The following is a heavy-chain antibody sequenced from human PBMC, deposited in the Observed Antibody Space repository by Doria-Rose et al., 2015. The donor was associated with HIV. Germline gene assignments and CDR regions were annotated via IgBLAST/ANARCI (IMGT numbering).Heavy chain of an antibody. CDR2: IYYSGTA. J-gene: IGHJ5*02. Sequence: QVQLQESGPGLVKPSETLSLTCTVSGGSVASGTSYWDWIRQNPGNGLEWTGTIYYSGTAYYNPSLRGRVTISLHTSKNQYSLKLIFVTAADTGVYYCAKQAVNWFDPWGQGTLVTVSS. CDR1: GGSVASGTSY. D-gene: IGHD6-25*01. V-gene: IGHV4-39*01. CDR3: AKQAVNWFDP.